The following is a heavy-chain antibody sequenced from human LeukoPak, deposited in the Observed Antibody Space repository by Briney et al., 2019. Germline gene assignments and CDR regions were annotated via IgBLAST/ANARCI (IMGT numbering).Heavy chain of an antibody. V-gene: IGHV1-46*01. Sequence: ASVKVSCKASGYTFTSYYMHWVRQAPGQGLEWMGIINPSGGSTSYAQKFQGRVTMTRDMSTSTVYMELSSLRSEDTAAYYCARSPMAVAGSYYYYYYYMDVWGKGTTVTISS. CDR1: GYTFTSYY. J-gene: IGHJ6*03. CDR3: ARSPMAVAGSYYYYYYYMDV. CDR2: INPSGGST. D-gene: IGHD6-19*01.